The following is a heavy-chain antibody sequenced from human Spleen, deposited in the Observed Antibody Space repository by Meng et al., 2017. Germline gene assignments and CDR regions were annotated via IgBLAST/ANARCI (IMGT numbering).Heavy chain of an antibody. V-gene: IGHV1-2*06. CDR2: INPNSGGT. CDR1: GYTFNGYY. D-gene: IGHD3-10*01. CDR3: ARIRRITMVRGVTNDY. Sequence: QVKLGPAGAEVKKPGASVKVSWKASGYTFNGYYMHWVRQAPGQGLEWMGRINPNSGGTNYAQKFQGRVTMTRDTSISTAYMELSRLRSDDTAVYYCARIRRITMVRGVTNDYWGQGTLVTVSS. J-gene: IGHJ4*02.